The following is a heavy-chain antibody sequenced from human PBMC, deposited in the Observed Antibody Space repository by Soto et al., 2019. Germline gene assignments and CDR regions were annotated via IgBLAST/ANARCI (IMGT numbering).Heavy chain of an antibody. Sequence: GASVKVSCKASGYTFTSYAMHWVRLAPGQRLEWMGWINAGNGNTKYSQKFQGRVTITRDTSASTAYMELSSLRSEDTAVYYCARPGRYSSGWYSFDYWGQGTLVTVSS. J-gene: IGHJ4*02. CDR2: INAGNGNT. D-gene: IGHD6-19*01. CDR3: ARPGRYSSGWYSFDY. CDR1: GYTFTSYA. V-gene: IGHV1-3*01.